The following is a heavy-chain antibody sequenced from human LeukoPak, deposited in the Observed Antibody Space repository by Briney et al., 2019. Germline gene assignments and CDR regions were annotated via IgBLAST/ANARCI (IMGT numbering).Heavy chain of an antibody. V-gene: IGHV3-7*01. J-gene: IGHJ6*02. Sequence: GGSLRLSCAASGFTFSDYYMSWIRQAPGKGLEWVANIKQDGSEKYYVDSVKGRFTISRDNAKNSLYLQMNSLRAEDTAVYYCARDLLYDSSGYYPRRYYGMDVWGQGTTVTVSS. CDR1: GFTFSDYY. CDR3: ARDLLYDSSGYYPRRYYGMDV. CDR2: IKQDGSEK. D-gene: IGHD3-22*01.